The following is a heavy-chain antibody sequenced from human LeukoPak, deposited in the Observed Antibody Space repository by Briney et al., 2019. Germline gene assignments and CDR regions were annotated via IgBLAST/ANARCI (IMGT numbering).Heavy chain of an antibody. V-gene: IGHV4-59*08. J-gene: IGHJ3*02. CDR2: IYYSGST. CDR3: ARLDSSSSDAFDI. D-gene: IGHD6-13*01. Sequence: SETLSLTCTVSGGSISSYYWSWIRQPPGKGLEWIGYIYYSGSTNYNPSLKSRVTISVDTSKNQFSLKLSSVTAADTAVYYCARLDSSSSDAFDIWGQGTMVTVSS. CDR1: GGSISSYY.